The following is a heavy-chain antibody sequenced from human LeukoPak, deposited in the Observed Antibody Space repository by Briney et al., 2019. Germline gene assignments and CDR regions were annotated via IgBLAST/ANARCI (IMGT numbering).Heavy chain of an antibody. CDR3: AKRGNPAVGHHYLDV. J-gene: IGHJ6*03. V-gene: IGHV3-23*01. Sequence: GWSLRLSCAASGFTFSSYDMSWVRQAPGKGLEWVSSITLSGANTFYADSVMGRFTISRDNYKNTLYLQMNSLSAEDTAVYYCAKRGNPAVGHHYLDVWGEGTPVSVSS. D-gene: IGHD2-2*01. CDR2: ITLSGANT. CDR1: GFTFSSYD.